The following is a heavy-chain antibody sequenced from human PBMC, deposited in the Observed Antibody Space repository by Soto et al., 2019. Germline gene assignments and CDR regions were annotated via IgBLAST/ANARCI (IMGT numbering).Heavy chain of an antibody. CDR1: GGTFSSYA. CDR3: ARDSRDGYNPSSPGLDY. CDR2: IIPIFGTA. J-gene: IGHJ4*02. V-gene: IGHV1-69*13. Sequence: SVKVSCKASGGTFSSYAISWVRQAPGQGLEWTGGIIPIFGTANYAQKFQGRVTITADESTSTAYMELSSLRSEDTAVYYCARDSRDGYNPSSPGLDYWGQGTLVTVSS. D-gene: IGHD5-12*01.